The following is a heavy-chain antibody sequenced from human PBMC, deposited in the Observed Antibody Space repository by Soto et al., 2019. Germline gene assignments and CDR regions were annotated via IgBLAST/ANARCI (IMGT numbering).Heavy chain of an antibody. D-gene: IGHD3-10*01. CDR2: IKSKTDGGTT. Sequence: EVQLVESGGGLVKPGGSLRLSCAASGFTFSNAWMSWVRQAPGKGLEWVGRIKSKTDGGTTDYAAPVKGRFTISRDDSKNTLYLQMNSLKTEDTAVYYCTTDLWFGEGVRLDYGMDVWGQGTTVTVSS. J-gene: IGHJ6*02. CDR3: TTDLWFGEGVRLDYGMDV. V-gene: IGHV3-15*01. CDR1: GFTFSNAW.